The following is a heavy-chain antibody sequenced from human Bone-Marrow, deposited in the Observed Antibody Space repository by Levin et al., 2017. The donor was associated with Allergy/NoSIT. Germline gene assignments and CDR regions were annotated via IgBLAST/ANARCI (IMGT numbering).Heavy chain of an antibody. CDR2: IIPIFGTA. CDR3: ARDRGLITMVRGVIITSRGPDYYDGMDV. CDR1: GGTFSSYA. V-gene: IGHV1-69*13. D-gene: IGHD3-10*01. Sequence: ASVKVSCKASGGTFSSYAISWVRQAPGQGLEWMGGIIPIFGTANYAQKFQGRVTITADESTSTAYMELSSLRSEDTAVYYCARDRGLITMVRGVIITSRGPDYYDGMDVWGQGTTVTVSS. J-gene: IGHJ6*02.